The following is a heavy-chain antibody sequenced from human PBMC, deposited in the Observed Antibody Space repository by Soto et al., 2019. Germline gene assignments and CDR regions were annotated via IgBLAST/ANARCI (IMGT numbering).Heavy chain of an antibody. CDR3: VRQGIGDLPGLVDV. D-gene: IGHD3-10*01. CDR2: VYYTGGT. V-gene: IGHV4-59*08. J-gene: IGHJ6*02. CDR1: SGPSSSHN. Sequence: QVELQQSGPRLVKPSETLSLTCSVSSGPSSSHNWGWIRPSPGRGLEWIGYVYYTGGTSYNPSLRSRVTISADTSTTHNSLTLSSVTAADTAVYYCVRQGIGDLPGLVDVLGQGTTVSVSS.